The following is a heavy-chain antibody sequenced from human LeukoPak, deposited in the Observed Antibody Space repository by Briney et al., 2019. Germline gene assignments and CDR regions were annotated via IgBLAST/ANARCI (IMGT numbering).Heavy chain of an antibody. CDR3: ARASIAARFDP. Sequence: GGSLRLSCVASGFTFSSYGLTWVRQAPGKGLEWVSTISGAGGVTTYADSVKGRFIISRDNSKSTLFVQMNSLRSEDTAVYYCARASIAARFDPWGQGTLVTVSS. V-gene: IGHV3-23*01. J-gene: IGHJ5*02. CDR2: ISGAGGVT. CDR1: GFTFSSYG. D-gene: IGHD6-6*01.